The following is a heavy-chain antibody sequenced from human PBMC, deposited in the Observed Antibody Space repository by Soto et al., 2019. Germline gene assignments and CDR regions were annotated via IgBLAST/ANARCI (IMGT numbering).Heavy chain of an antibody. CDR1: GGSISSSYW. Sequence: SETLSLTCAVSGGSISSSYWWSWVRQPPGKGLEWIGEIYHSGNTNYNPSLKSRVTISVDKSKNQFSLKLSSVTAADTAVYYCARYSGYEGLRFDPWGQGTLVTVSS. V-gene: IGHV4-4*02. D-gene: IGHD5-12*01. CDR3: ARYSGYEGLRFDP. J-gene: IGHJ5*02. CDR2: IYHSGNT.